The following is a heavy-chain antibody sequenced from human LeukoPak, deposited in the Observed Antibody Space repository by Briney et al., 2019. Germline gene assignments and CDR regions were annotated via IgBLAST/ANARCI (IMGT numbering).Heavy chain of an antibody. CDR1: GFTFSNAL. J-gene: IGHJ4*02. CDR3: TVPHPPRYCTSASCYFDY. CDR2: IKSKTDGGTT. D-gene: IGHD2-2*01. Sequence: GGSLRLSCAASGFTFSNALMSWVRQAPGKGLEWVGRIKSKTDGGTTDYAAPVKGRFTISRDDSKNTLYLQMNSLKTEDTAVYYCTVPHPPRYCTSASCYFDYWGQGTLVTVSS. V-gene: IGHV3-15*01.